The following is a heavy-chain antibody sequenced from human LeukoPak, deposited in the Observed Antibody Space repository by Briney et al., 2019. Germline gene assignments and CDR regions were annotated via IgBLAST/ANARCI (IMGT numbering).Heavy chain of an antibody. V-gene: IGHV3-7*03. J-gene: IGHJ4*02. Sequence: GGSLRLSCAASGFTFSDYYMSWVRQAPGKGLEWVANIKQDGSEKYYVDSVKGRFTISRDNAKNSLYLQMNSLRAEDTALYYCAKGEDWNDADFDYWGQGTLVTVSS. D-gene: IGHD1-1*01. CDR1: GFTFSDYY. CDR2: IKQDGSEK. CDR3: AKGEDWNDADFDY.